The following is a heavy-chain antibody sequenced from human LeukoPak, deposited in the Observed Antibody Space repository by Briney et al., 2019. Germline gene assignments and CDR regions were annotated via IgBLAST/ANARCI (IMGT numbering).Heavy chain of an antibody. CDR3: ARGQAMDF. V-gene: IGHV3-48*01. CDR1: GFTFSTYT. J-gene: IGHJ4*02. Sequence: QPGGSLRLSCAASGFTFSTYTMNWVRQPPGKGLEWVSNIGTSSSTTYYADSVKGRFTISRDNAKNSLYLQMNSLRIDDSATYYCARGQAMDFWGQGTLVTVSS. CDR2: IGTSSSTT.